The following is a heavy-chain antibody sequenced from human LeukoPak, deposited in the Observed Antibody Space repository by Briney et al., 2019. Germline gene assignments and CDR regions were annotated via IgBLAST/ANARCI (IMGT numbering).Heavy chain of an antibody. CDR1: GGSVSGYY. CDR2: IHYSGTT. Sequence: PSETLSLTCTVSGGSVSGYYWSWIRQPPGKGLEWIGYIHYSGTTNYNPSLKSRVTISVDTSKNQFSLRLSSVTAADTAVYYCARFGTLWQQQLELEYWGQGTLVTVSS. D-gene: IGHD6-13*01. CDR3: ARFGTLWQQQLELEY. V-gene: IGHV4-59*08. J-gene: IGHJ4*02.